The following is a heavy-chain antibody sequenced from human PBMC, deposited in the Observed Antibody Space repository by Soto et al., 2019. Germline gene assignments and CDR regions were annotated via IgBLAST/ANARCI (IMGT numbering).Heavy chain of an antibody. J-gene: IGHJ4*02. Sequence: PGGSLRLSCAASGFTFSSYAMSWVRQAPGKGLEWVSAISGSGGSTYYADSVKGRFTISRDNSKNTLYLQMNSLRAEDTAVYYCAKDSWEGTSPPTAFDYWGQGTLVTVSS. CDR2: ISGSGGST. V-gene: IGHV3-23*01. CDR1: GFTFSSYA. CDR3: AKDSWEGTSPPTAFDY. D-gene: IGHD1-26*01.